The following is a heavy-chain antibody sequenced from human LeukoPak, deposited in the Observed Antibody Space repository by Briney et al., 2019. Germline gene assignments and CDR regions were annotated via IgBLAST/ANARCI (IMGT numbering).Heavy chain of an antibody. CDR2: ISSSGSTI. CDR3: ARHQGSGWYQIWFDP. D-gene: IGHD6-19*01. CDR1: GGSVSYYY. V-gene: IGHV3-11*01. J-gene: IGHJ5*02. Sequence: LSLTCTVSGGSVSYYYWSWIRQPPGKGLEWVSYISSSGSTIYYADSVKGRFTISRDNAKNSLYLQMNSLRAEDTAVYYCARHQGSGWYQIWFDPWGQGTLVTVSS.